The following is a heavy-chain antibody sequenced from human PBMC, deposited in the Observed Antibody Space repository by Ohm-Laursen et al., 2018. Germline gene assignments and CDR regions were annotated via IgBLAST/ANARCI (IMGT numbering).Heavy chain of an antibody. CDR1: GYTFTSYG. CDR2: ISAYNGNT. D-gene: IGHD5-18*01. V-gene: IGHV1-18*01. CDR3: ARDPDTATIYGMDV. Sequence: SVKVSCKASGYTFTSYGISWVRQAPGQGLEWMGWISAYNGNTNYAQKLQGRVTMTTDTSTSTAYMELRSLRSDDTAVYYCARDPDTATIYGMDVWGQGTTVTVSS. J-gene: IGHJ6*02.